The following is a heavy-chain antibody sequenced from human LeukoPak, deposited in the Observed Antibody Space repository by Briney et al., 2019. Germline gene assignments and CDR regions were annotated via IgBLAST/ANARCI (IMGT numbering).Heavy chain of an antibody. CDR1: GFTFSSFA. J-gene: IGHJ4*02. V-gene: IGHV3-23*01. CDR3: TKARVRIVTLVAAAIPFDY. CDR2: ISGSGSST. D-gene: IGHD2-15*01. Sequence: GGSLRLSCAASGFTFSSFAMTWVRLAPGKGLEWVSTISGSGSSTYYADSVKGRFTISRDNSKNTLYLQMNSLRAEDSAAYYCTKARVRIVTLVAAAIPFDYWCQRTLVTVSS.